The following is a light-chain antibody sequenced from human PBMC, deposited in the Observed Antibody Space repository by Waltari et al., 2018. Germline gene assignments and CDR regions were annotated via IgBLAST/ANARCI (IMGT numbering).Light chain of an antibody. CDR3: QELNTYPQSLT. CDR1: QGISSY. CDR2: AAS. V-gene: IGKV1-9*01. J-gene: IGKJ4*01. Sequence: DIQLTQSPSFLSASIGDRVTITCRASQGISSYLAWYQQKPGKAPKLLIYAASTLQSGVPSRFSGSGSGTEFTLTISSLQPEDFATYDCQELNTYPQSLTFGGGTKVEI.